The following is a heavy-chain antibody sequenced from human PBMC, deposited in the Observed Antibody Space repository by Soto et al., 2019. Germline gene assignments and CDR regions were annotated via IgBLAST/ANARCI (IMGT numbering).Heavy chain of an antibody. Sequence: GGSLRLSCAASGFTFSSYSMNWVRQAPGKGLEWVSSISSSSSYIYYADSVKGRFTISRDNAKNSLYLQMNSLRAEDTAVYYCARAHTAMAWALTYYFDYWGQGTLVTVSS. D-gene: IGHD5-18*01. CDR1: GFTFSSYS. J-gene: IGHJ4*02. CDR3: ARAHTAMAWALTYYFDY. V-gene: IGHV3-21*01. CDR2: ISSSSSYI.